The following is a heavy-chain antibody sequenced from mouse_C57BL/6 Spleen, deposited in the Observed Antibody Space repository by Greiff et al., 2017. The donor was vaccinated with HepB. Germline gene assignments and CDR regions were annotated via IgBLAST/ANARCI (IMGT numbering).Heavy chain of an antibody. Sequence: VQLQQSGAELVKPGASVKISCKASGYAFSSYWMNWVKQRPGKGLEWIGQIYPGDGDTNYNGKFKGKATLTVDKSSSTAYMQLSSLTSEDSAVYFCARSESNWYFDVWGTGTTVTVSS. J-gene: IGHJ1*03. CDR3: ARSESNWYFDV. CDR1: GYAFSSYW. CDR2: IYPGDGDT. D-gene: IGHD5-1*01. V-gene: IGHV1-80*01.